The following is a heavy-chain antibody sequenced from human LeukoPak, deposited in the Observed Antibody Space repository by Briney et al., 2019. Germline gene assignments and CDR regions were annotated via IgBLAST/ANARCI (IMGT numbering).Heavy chain of an antibody. CDR2: INHSGRT. J-gene: IGHJ4*02. D-gene: IGHD2-8*01. CDR1: GGSFSGYS. CDR3: ARRTKSVMGDF. V-gene: IGHV4-34*01. Sequence: KDSETLSLTCAVYGGSFSGYSWTWIRQIPGKGLEWIGEINHSGRTNYNPSLKSRVTISVDTSKDQFSLKLSSVTAADTAVYYCARRTKSVMGDFWGQGTLVTVSS.